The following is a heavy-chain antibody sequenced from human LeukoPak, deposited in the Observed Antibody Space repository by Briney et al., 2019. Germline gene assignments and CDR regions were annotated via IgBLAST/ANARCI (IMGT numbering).Heavy chain of an antibody. CDR3: ARGYCSSTRCTPAFDI. J-gene: IGHJ3*02. D-gene: IGHD2-2*01. V-gene: IGHV5-51*01. CDR1: GYTFTNYW. CDR2: IYPGDSDT. Sequence: GESLRISCKGSGYTFTNYWIGWVRQMPGKGLEWMGIIYPGDSDTRYSPSFEGQVTISADKSITTAYLQWSSLKASDTAMYYCARGYCSSTRCTPAFDIWGQGAMVTVSS.